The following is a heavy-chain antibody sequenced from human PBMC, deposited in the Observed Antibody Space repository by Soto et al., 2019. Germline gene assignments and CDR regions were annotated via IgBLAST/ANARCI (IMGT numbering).Heavy chain of an antibody. J-gene: IGHJ4*02. D-gene: IGHD3-16*01. V-gene: IGHV3-9*01. CDR2: INWKSDI. CDR1: GFTFDDNA. CDR3: AISQDRGGRTTFIY. Sequence: SLRLSCAVSGFTFDDNAMHWVRQAPEQGLERVSGINWKSDIGYADSVKGRFTISRDNAENSLYLQMNSLRAEDTDLYYCAISQDRGGRTTFIYWGQGTQVTVSS.